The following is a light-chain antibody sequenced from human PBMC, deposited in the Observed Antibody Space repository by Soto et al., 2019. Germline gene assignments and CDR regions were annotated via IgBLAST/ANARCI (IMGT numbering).Light chain of an antibody. J-gene: IGKJ2*01. CDR2: WAS. CDR1: QSLLHSSNQKNY. CDR3: QRYYNGPPYT. Sequence: DIVMTQSPDSLAVSLGERATINCKSSQSLLHSSNQKNYLAWYQQKPGQPPKLLIYWASTRESGVPDRFTGSGSVTNFTLIISSLQAEDVAVYYCQRYYNGPPYTCGHGTKLEIK. V-gene: IGKV4-1*01.